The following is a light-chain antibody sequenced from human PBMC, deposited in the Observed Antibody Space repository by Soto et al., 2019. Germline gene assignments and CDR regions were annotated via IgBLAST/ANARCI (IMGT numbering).Light chain of an antibody. Sequence: VMTRSPATLSVSPGESATLSCRASQSISNNLAWYQQKPGQAPRLLMYDASTRATGIPDRFSGSGSGAEFTLTISSLQSEDLAVYYCQQYNNWPRTFGQGTKV. J-gene: IGKJ1*01. CDR2: DAS. CDR3: QQYNNWPRT. CDR1: QSISNN. V-gene: IGKV3-15*01.